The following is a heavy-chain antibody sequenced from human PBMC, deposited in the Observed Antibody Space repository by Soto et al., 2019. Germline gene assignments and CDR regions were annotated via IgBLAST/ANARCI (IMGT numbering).Heavy chain of an antibody. CDR2: ISNSGTYV. V-gene: IGHV3-21*06. CDR1: GFILWIYT. Sequence: GGSMRLSCAACGFILWIYTMNWVRQSPGKGLEWVSSISNSGTYVTYADTVKGRFTISRDNDKNSLFLQMNSLRADDTAVYYCATARAQWLEGSRADYWGQGTLVTVSS. D-gene: IGHD6-19*01. CDR3: ATARAQWLEGSRADY. J-gene: IGHJ4*02.